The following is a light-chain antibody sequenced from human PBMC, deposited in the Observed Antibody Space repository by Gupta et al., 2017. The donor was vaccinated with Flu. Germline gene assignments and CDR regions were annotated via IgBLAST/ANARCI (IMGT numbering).Light chain of an antibody. CDR2: KTS. V-gene: IGKV1-5*03. J-gene: IGKJ1*01. CDR1: QSLTAW. Sequence: DIQMTQFPSTLSASVGDRVTITCRASQSLTAWFAWYQQKSGQPPKLLITKTSDLETGVPSRFSGSGSGTEFTLTISSLQTDDFAIYYCQQYNTYSGTFGQGTRVEV. CDR3: QQYNTYSGT.